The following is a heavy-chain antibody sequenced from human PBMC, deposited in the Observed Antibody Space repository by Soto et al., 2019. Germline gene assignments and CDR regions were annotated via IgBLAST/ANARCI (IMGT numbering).Heavy chain of an antibody. CDR1: GYTFTGYF. Sequence: SVKVSFKAFGYTFTGYFMHWLLQAPGQGLEWLGWINPNSGATKYAQKFQGRVTLTRDTSINTAYMEMSMLRSDDTAVYYCARGGGTILAPLPWGQGTLVTVSS. V-gene: IGHV1-2*02. CDR2: INPNSGAT. D-gene: IGHD3-3*01. J-gene: IGHJ5*02. CDR3: ARGGGTILAPLP.